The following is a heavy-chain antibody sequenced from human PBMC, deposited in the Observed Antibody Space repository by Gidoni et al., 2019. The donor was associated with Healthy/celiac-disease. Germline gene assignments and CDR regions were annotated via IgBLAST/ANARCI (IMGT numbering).Heavy chain of an antibody. CDR3: ARDSNHVQDAFDI. J-gene: IGHJ3*02. Sequence: QVQLQESGPGLVQPSQTLSLTCTVSGGSLSSGYYYWSWIRQPPGKGLEWIGYIYYSGSTYYNPSLKSRVTISVDTSKNQFSLKLSSVTAADTAVYYCARDSNHVQDAFDIWGQGTMVTVSS. V-gene: IGHV4-30-4*01. CDR2: IYYSGST. D-gene: IGHD6-6*01. CDR1: GGSLSSGYYY.